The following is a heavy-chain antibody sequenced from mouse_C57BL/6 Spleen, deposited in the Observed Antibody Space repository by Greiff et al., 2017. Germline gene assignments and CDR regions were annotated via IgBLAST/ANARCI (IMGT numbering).Heavy chain of an antibody. V-gene: IGHV5-17*01. CDR1: GFTFSDYG. J-gene: IGHJ3*01. CDR2: ISSGSSNI. Sequence: EVKLMESGGGLVKPGGSLKLSCAASGFTFSDYGMHWVRQAPEKGLEWVAYISSGSSNIYYADTVKGRFTISRDNAKNTLFLPMSSPGSVHTCMFYCARPYFYCSSYECAYWGQGTLLTVSA. CDR3: ARPYFYCSSYECAY. D-gene: IGHD1-1*01.